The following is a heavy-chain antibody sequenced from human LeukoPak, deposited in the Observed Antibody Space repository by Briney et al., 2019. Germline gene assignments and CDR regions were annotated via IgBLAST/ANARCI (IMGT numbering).Heavy chain of an antibody. D-gene: IGHD6-19*01. CDR1: GGSISSYY. J-gene: IGHJ4*02. CDR2: NYYSGST. CDR3: ARDEAVAGMGY. Sequence: SETLSLTCTVSGGSISSYYWSWIRQPPGKGLEWIGYNYYSGSTNYNPSLKSRVTISVDTSKNQFSLKLSSVTAADTAVYYCARDEAVAGMGYWGQGTLVTVSS. V-gene: IGHV4-59*01.